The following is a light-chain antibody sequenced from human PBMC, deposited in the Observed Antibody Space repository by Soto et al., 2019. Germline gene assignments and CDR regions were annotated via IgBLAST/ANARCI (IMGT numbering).Light chain of an antibody. CDR1: SSNIGSNT. V-gene: IGLV1-44*01. J-gene: IGLJ3*02. CDR3: AAWDDSLNAWV. CDR2: SNS. Sequence: QLVLTQPPSASGTPGQRVTISCSGSSSNIGSNTVNWYQQLPGTAPKLLIYSNSQRPSGVPDRFSGSKSGTSASLAISGLQSEDEADYYCAAWDDSLNAWVFGGGTKVTVL.